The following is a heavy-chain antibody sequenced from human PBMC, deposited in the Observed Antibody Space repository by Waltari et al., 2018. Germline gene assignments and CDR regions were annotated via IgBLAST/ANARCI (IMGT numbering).Heavy chain of an antibody. V-gene: IGHV3-23*03. CDR2: IHSGGTI. J-gene: IGHJ4*02. Sequence: EVQLLESGGDLVQPGGSLRLSCGASGFTFSNYAMSWVRQAPGKGLEWVSVIHSGGTINYADSVKGRFTISRDNSKNTLYLQMNSLRAEDTAIYHCAAGSGPSDYWGQGTLVTVSS. CDR1: GFTFSNYA. D-gene: IGHD3-10*01. CDR3: AAGSGPSDY.